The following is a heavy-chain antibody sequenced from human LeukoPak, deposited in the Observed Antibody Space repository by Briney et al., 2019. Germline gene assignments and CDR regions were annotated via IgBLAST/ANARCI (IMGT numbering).Heavy chain of an antibody. D-gene: IGHD4-23*01. Sequence: PGESLKISCKGSGYSFSSNWIGWVRQMPGKGLEWMGIIYPGDSDTRYSPSFQGQVTISADKSITTAYLQWSSLKASDTAMYYCARHNYGGNSLYWYFDLWGRGTLVTVSS. V-gene: IGHV5-51*01. CDR1: GYSFSSNW. CDR3: ARHNYGGNSLYWYFDL. CDR2: IYPGDSDT. J-gene: IGHJ2*01.